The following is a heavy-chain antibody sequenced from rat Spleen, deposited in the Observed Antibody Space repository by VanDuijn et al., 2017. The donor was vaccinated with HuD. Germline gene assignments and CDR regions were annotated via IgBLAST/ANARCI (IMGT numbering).Heavy chain of an antibody. CDR2: MWSGGTT. Sequence: VQLKESGPGLVQPSQTLSLTCTVSGFSLTDYSVHWVRQPPGKGLEWMGVMWSGGTTYYNSAVQSRLSISRDTSKSQVFLEMSSLEPEDTGTYYCARHLTTPFDYWGHGVMVTVSS. V-gene: IGHV2S63*01. CDR3: ARHLTTPFDY. CDR1: GFSLTDYS. D-gene: IGHD3-4*01. J-gene: IGHJ2*01.